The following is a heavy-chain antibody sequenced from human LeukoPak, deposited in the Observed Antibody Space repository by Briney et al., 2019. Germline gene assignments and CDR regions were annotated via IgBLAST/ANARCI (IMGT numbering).Heavy chain of an antibody. D-gene: IGHD2-15*01. CDR2: IYYSGST. CDR1: GGSISSYF. CDR3: ARVESTRTYYYYYYMDV. V-gene: IGHV4-59*01. Sequence: SETLSLTCTVSGGSISSYFWSWLRQPPGKGLEWLGYIYYSGSTNYNPSLKSRVTISVDTSKNQFSLKLSSVTAADTAVYYCARVESTRTYYYYYYMDVWGKGTTVTISS. J-gene: IGHJ6*03.